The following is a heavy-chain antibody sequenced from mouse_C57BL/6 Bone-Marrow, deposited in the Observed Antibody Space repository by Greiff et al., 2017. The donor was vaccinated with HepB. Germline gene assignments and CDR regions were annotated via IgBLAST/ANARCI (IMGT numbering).Heavy chain of an antibody. V-gene: IGHV3-6*01. CDR1: GYSITSGYY. J-gene: IGHJ3*01. CDR2: ISYDGSN. Sequence: VQLKESGPGLVKPSQSLSLTCSVTGYSITSGYYWNWIRQFPGNKLEWMGYISYDGSNNYNPSLKNRISITRDTSKNQFFLKLNSVTTEDTATYYCARERGNSWFAYWGQGTLVTVSA. D-gene: IGHD2-1*01. CDR3: ARERGNSWFAY.